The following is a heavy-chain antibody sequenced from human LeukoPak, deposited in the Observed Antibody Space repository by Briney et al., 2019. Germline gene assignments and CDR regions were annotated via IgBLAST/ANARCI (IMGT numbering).Heavy chain of an antibody. Sequence: ASVKVSCKASGYTFTSCAVHWVRQAPGQRPELMGWINDGNGNTKYSQKFQGRVTITRDTSASTVYMELSSLRSEDTAVYYCARESVYGRRFDPWGQGTLVSVSS. J-gene: IGHJ5*02. CDR3: ARESVYGRRFDP. D-gene: IGHD2-8*01. CDR2: INDGNGNT. V-gene: IGHV1-3*01. CDR1: GYTFTSCA.